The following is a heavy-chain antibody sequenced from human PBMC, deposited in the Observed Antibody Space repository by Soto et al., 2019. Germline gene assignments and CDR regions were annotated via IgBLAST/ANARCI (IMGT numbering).Heavy chain of an antibody. CDR3: ARMGSSWYLARGWFDP. CDR2: INSDGSST. D-gene: IGHD6-13*01. CDR1: VFTFISYW. Sequence: PWGALRVSCSASVFTFISYWMHWVRQAPGKGLVWVSRINSDGSSTSYADSVKGRFTISRDNAKNTLYLQMNSLRAEDTAVYYCARMGSSWYLARGWFDPWGQGTLVTVSS. J-gene: IGHJ5*02. V-gene: IGHV3-74*01.